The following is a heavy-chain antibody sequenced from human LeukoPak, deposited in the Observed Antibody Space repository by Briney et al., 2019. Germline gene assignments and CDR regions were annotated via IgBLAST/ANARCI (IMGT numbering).Heavy chain of an antibody. CDR1: GFTFDDYA. V-gene: IGHV3-9*01. J-gene: IGHJ4*02. CDR2: ISWNSGSI. D-gene: IGHD4-17*01. CDR3: AKATHDYGDYGGFDY. Sequence: PGRSLRLSCAASGFTFDDYAMHWVRQAPGKGLEWVSGISWNSGSIGYADSVKGRFTISRDNAKNSLYLQMNSLRAEDTALYYCAKATHDYGDYGGFDYWGQGTLVTVSS.